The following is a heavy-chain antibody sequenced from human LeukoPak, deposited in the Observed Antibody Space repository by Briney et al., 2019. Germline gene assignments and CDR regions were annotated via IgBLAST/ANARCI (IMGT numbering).Heavy chain of an antibody. CDR3: ARPLSMIVGDYFDY. V-gene: IGHV3-7*01. CDR2: IKQDGSEK. CDR1: GFTFSSYW. Sequence: GGSLRLSCAASGFTFSSYWMSWVRQAPGKGLEWVANIKQDGSEKYYVDSVKGRFTISRDNAKNSLYLQMNSLRAEDTAVYYCARPLSMIVGDYFDYWGQGTLVTVSS. J-gene: IGHJ4*02. D-gene: IGHD3-22*01.